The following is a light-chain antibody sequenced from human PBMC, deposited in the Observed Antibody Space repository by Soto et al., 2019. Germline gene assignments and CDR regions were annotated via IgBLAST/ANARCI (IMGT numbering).Light chain of an antibody. Sequence: EIVMTQSPATLSVSPGERATLSCRASQSVSSNLAWYQQKPGQAPRLLIYGASTRATGIPDRFSGSGSGTEFTLTLSSLQSEDFAVYYCQQYDSWPWTFGQGTKLEIK. CDR3: QQYDSWPWT. CDR2: GAS. CDR1: QSVSSN. V-gene: IGKV3-15*01. J-gene: IGKJ1*01.